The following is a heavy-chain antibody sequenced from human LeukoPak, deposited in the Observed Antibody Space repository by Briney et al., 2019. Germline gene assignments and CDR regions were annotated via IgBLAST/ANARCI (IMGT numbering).Heavy chain of an antibody. V-gene: IGHV3-48*01. CDR2: ISGSSSVT. D-gene: IGHD3-22*01. CDR3: ARDLGYYYDSSGYYGGGDY. Sequence: GGSLRLSCAASGFTFSSYNMNWVRQNSGKGLEWISYISGSSSVTYYADSVKGRFTISRDNAKNSLYLQMNSLRAEDTAVYYCARDLGYYYDSSGYYGGGDYWGQGTLVTVSS. CDR1: GFTFSSYN. J-gene: IGHJ4*02.